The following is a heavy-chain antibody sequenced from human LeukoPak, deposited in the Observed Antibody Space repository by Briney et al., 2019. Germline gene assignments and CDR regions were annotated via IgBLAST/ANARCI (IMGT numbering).Heavy chain of an antibody. D-gene: IGHD6-19*01. CDR1: GYTFTSYG. CDR3: ARPIGYSSGGFDL. V-gene: IGHV1-3*01. J-gene: IGHJ2*01. CDR2: INAGNGNT. Sequence: ASVKVSCKAFGYTFTSYGISWVRQAPGQRLEWMGWINAGNGNTKYSQNFQGRVTFTRDTSASTAYMELSSLRSEDTAVYYCARPIGYSSGGFDLWGRGTLVTVSS.